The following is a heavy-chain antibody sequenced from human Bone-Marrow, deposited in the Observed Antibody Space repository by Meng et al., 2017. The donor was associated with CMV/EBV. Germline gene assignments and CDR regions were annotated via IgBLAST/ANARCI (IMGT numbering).Heavy chain of an antibody. D-gene: IGHD3-9*01. CDR2: IFSNNEK. CDR3: ARDISDRPNWFDP. J-gene: IGHJ5*02. CDR1: GFSLSNARMG. Sequence: SGPTLVKPTETLTLTCTVSGFSLSNARMGVSWIRHPPGEALEWLAHIFSNNEKSYITSLRSRLTISKDTSKSQVVLTMTNMDPVDTATYYCARDISDRPNWFDPWGQGILVTVSS. V-gene: IGHV2-26*01.